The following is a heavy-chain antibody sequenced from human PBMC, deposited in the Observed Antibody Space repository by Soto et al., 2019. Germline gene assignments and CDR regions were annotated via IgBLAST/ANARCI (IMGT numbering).Heavy chain of an antibody. CDR3: ARVPAASDYYYYYMDV. CDR2: MNPNSGNT. V-gene: IGHV1-8*01. J-gene: IGHJ6*03. Sequence: GASVKVSCKASGYTFTSYDINWVRQATGQGLEWMGWMNPNSGNTGYAQKFQGRVTMTRNTSISTAYMELSSLRSEDTAVYYCARVPAASDYYYYYMDVWGQGTPVTVSS. CDR1: GYTFTSYD. D-gene: IGHD2-2*01.